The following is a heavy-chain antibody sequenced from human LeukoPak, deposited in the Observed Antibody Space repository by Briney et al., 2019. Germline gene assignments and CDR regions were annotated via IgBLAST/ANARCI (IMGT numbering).Heavy chain of an antibody. CDR3: TRAGSGAFDI. D-gene: IGHD3-10*01. V-gene: IGHV6-1*01. CDR2: TYYRFKWYH. J-gene: IGHJ3*02. Sequence: SETLSLTCAISGDSVSSNSASWNWLRQAPSRGLEWLARTYYRFKWYHDSALSVKSRALINPDTSQNKYSLQLTPVTPEDPAVYYCTRAGSGAFDIWGQGTMVTVSS. CDR1: GDSVSSNSAS.